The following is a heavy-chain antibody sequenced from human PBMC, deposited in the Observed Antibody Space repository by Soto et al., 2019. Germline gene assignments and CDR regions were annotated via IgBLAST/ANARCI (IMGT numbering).Heavy chain of an antibody. CDR1: GFTFSDHD. J-gene: IGHJ6*02. CDR2: ISYAGGVK. Sequence: QVQLVESGGGVAPSGRSLRLSCAASGFTFSDHDIHWVRQAPGKGLEWLAVISYAGGVKYYADSVKGRFTLSRDNNKNTLVLQMNSLRPEDTAIYYCARDSSRDTTTWGYFYYHGMDVWGQGTAVTVSS. V-gene: IGHV3-30*03. CDR3: ARDSSRDTTTWGYFYYHGMDV. D-gene: IGHD2-2*01.